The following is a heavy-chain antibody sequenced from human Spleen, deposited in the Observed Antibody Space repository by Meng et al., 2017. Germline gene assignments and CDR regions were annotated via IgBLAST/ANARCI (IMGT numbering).Heavy chain of an antibody. J-gene: IGHJ3*02. CDR2: IKEDGGEE. Sequence: GESLKISCAASGFIFTSYCMSWVRQAPGMGLEWVANIKEDGGEEYCVDSVKGRFTISRDNAKNSLYLQMNSLRAEDTAVYYCARDVVRGSDDAFDIWGQGTMVTVSS. CDR3: ARDVVRGSDDAFDI. CDR1: GFIFTSYC. D-gene: IGHD3-10*01. V-gene: IGHV3-7*01.